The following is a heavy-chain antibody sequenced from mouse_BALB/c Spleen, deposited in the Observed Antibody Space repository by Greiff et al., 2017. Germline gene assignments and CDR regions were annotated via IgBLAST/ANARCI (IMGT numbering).Heavy chain of an antibody. CDR1: GYSITSGYY. CDR3: ARDGGNWDY. J-gene: IGHJ2*01. CDR2: ISYDGSN. Sequence: EVQLVESGPGLVKPSQSLSLTCSVTGYSITSGYYWNWIRQFPGNKLEWMGYISYDGSNNYNPSLKNRISITRDTSKNQFFLKLNSVTTEDTATYYCARDGGNWDYWGQGTTLTVSS. D-gene: IGHD2-1*01. V-gene: IGHV3-6*02.